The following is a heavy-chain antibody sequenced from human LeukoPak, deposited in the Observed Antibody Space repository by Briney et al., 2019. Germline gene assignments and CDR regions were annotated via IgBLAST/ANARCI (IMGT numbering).Heavy chain of an antibody. Sequence: PGGSLRLSCAASGFTVSSNYMSWVRQAPGKGLEWVSVFYSGGSRYYADPVRGRFTISRDNSQNTVYLQMNSLRDEDTAVYYCAGCSGGSCYSRGKYGVDVWGQGTTVIVSS. J-gene: IGHJ6*02. CDR1: GFTVSSNY. D-gene: IGHD2-15*01. CDR2: FYSGGSR. CDR3: AGCSGGSCYSRGKYGVDV. V-gene: IGHV3-53*01.